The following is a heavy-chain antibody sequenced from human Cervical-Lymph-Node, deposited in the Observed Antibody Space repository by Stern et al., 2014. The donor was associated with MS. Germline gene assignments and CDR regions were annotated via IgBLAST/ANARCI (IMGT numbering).Heavy chain of an antibody. V-gene: IGHV5-51*03. CDR3: AKSPATPSGYDRFDY. D-gene: IGHD5-12*01. CDR1: GYLFDDYW. Sequence: VQLVQSGAEVKKPGESLKISCEASGYLFDDYWIGWVRQMSGRGLELVAIIFPRDSNTSYSPSVQGQVTISAHKSISTTSLHWRSLRASDPAMYYCAKSPATPSGYDRFDYWGQGALVTVSS. J-gene: IGHJ4*02. CDR2: IFPRDSNT.